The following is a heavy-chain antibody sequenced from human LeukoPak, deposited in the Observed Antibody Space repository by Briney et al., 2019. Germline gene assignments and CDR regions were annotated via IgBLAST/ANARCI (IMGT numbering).Heavy chain of an antibody. CDR3: ARFEWLNDYGDYDNDY. Sequence: GASVKVSCKASGGTFSSYAISWVRQAPGQGLEWMGGIIPIFGTANYAQKFQGRVTITADESTSTAYVELSSLRSEDTAVYYCARFEWLNDYGDYDNDYWGQGTLVTVSS. J-gene: IGHJ4*02. D-gene: IGHD4-17*01. V-gene: IGHV1-69*13. CDR1: GGTFSSYA. CDR2: IIPIFGTA.